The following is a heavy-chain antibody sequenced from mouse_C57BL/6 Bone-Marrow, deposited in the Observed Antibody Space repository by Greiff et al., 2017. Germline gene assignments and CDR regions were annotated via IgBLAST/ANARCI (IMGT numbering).Heavy chain of an antibody. CDR1: GYTFTSYW. Sequence: QVQLQQPGAELVKPGASVKLSCKASGYTFTSYWMHWVKQRPGQGLEWIGELDPSDSYTNYNQKFKGKSTLTVDKSSSTAYMQLSSLTSEDSAVYYCAREDDGYHWYFDVWGTGTTVTVSS. D-gene: IGHD2-3*01. CDR2: LDPSDSYT. CDR3: AREDDGYHWYFDV. V-gene: IGHV1-69*01. J-gene: IGHJ1*03.